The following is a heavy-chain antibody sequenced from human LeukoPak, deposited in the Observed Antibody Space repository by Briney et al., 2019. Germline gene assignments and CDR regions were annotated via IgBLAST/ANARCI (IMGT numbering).Heavy chain of an antibody. CDR1: GFTFSSYE. D-gene: IGHD1-20*01. Sequence: GESLKISCAASGFTFSSYEMNWVRQAPGKGLEWVSYISSSGSTIYYADSVKGRFTISRDNAKNSLYLQMNSLRAEDTAVYYCASLITGTTLNYYGMDVWGQGTTVTVSS. CDR2: ISSSGSTI. CDR3: ASLITGTTLNYYGMDV. J-gene: IGHJ6*02. V-gene: IGHV3-48*03.